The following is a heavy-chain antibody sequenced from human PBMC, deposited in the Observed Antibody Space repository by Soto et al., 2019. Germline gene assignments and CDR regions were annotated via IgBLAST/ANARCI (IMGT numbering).Heavy chain of an antibody. J-gene: IGHJ3*02. D-gene: IGHD4-17*01. Sequence: PSETLSLTXAVYGGSFSGYYWSWIRQPPGKGLEWIGEINHSGSTNYNPSLKSRVTISVDTSKNQFSLKLSSVTAADTAVYYCARLTTVATDAFDIWGQGTMVTVSS. CDR2: INHSGST. V-gene: IGHV4-34*01. CDR1: GGSFSGYY. CDR3: ARLTTVATDAFDI.